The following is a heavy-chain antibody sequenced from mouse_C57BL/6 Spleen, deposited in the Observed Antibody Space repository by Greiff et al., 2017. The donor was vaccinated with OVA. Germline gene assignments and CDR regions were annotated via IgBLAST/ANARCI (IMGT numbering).Heavy chain of an antibody. CDR1: GFTFSSYG. CDR3: ARHTVVATYYFDY. CDR2: ISSGGSYT. V-gene: IGHV5-6*01. Sequence: EVQVVESGGDLVKPGGSLKLSCAASGFTFSSYGMSWVRQTPDKRLEWVATISSGGSYTYYPDSVKGRFTISRDNAKNTLYLQMSSLKSEDTAMYYCARHTVVATYYFDYWGQGTTLTVSS. J-gene: IGHJ2*01. D-gene: IGHD1-1*01.